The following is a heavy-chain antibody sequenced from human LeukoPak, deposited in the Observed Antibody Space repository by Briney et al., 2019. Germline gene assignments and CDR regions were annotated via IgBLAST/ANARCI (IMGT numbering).Heavy chain of an antibody. CDR3: AREAGYDYVWGSYRPKYYFDY. V-gene: IGHV3-21*01. CDR2: VSSSSSTYI. J-gene: IGHJ4*02. CDR1: GFTFSTYS. Sequence: GGSLRLSCAASGFTFSTYSMNWVRQPPGKGLEWVSCVSSSSSTYIYYADSVKGRFTISRDNAKNSLYLQMNSLRAEDTAVYYCAREAGYDYVWGSYRPKYYFDYWGQGTLVTVSS. D-gene: IGHD3-16*02.